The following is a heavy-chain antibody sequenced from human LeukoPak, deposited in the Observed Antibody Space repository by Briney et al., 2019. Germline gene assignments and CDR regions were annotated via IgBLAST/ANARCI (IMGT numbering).Heavy chain of an antibody. D-gene: IGHD1-7*01. CDR1: GFAFGHYT. CDR2: ISGSGGST. Sequence: GGSLRLSCAASGFAFGHYTMHWVRQAPGKGLEWVSAISGSGGSTYYADSVKGRFTISRDNSKNTLYLQMNSLRAEDTAVYYCAKNRVVFNWNYAYYFDYWGQGTLVTVSS. J-gene: IGHJ4*02. V-gene: IGHV3-23*01. CDR3: AKNRVVFNWNYAYYFDY.